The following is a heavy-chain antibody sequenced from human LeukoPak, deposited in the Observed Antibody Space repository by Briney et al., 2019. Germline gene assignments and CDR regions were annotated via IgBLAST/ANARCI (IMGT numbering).Heavy chain of an antibody. V-gene: IGHV1-69*04. CDR2: IIPILGIA. CDR3: ARENLTMIVSLNWFDP. CDR1: GGTFSSYT. J-gene: IGHJ5*02. D-gene: IGHD3-22*01. Sequence: GASVKVSCKASGGTFSSYTISWVRQAPGRGLEWMGRIIPILGIANYAQKFQGRVTITADKSTSTAYMELSSLRSEDTAVYYCARENLTMIVSLNWFDPWGQGTLVTVSS.